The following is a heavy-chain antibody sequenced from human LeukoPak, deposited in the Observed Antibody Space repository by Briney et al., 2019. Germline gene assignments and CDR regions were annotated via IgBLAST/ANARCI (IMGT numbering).Heavy chain of an antibody. V-gene: IGHV1-2*02. CDR2: INPNSGGT. CDR1: GYTFTSYD. CDR3: ARGVAGPYYYYYMDV. J-gene: IGHJ6*03. D-gene: IGHD6-19*01. Sequence: ASVKVSCKASGYTFTSYDINWVRQAPGQGLEWMGWINPNSGGTNYAQKFQGRVTMTRDTSISTAYMELSRLTSDDTAVYYCARGVAGPYYYYYMDVWGRGTTVTVSS.